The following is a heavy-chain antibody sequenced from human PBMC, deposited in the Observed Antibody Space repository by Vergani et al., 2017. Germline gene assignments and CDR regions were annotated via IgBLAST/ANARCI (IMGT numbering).Heavy chain of an antibody. J-gene: IGHJ4*02. Sequence: QLQLQESGPGLVKPSETLSLTCTVSGGSITYGALYWGWIRQSPGKGLEWMGSIYYSGNTYYNPSLKRRVTISVDTSKNQFSLKLSSVTAADTAVYYCARLGGSYDLLDYWGQGTLVTVSS. D-gene: IGHD1-26*01. CDR2: IYYSGNT. CDR1: GGSITYGALY. V-gene: IGHV4-39*01. CDR3: ARLGGSYDLLDY.